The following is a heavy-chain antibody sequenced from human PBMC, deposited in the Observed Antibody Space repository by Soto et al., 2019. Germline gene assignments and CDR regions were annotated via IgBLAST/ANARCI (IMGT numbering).Heavy chain of an antibody. D-gene: IGHD5-12*01. Sequence: ASVKLSWKASGYTFTSYGIGWVRQAPGQGLEWMGWINAGNGNTKYSQKLQGRVTITRDTSKNQFSLQLNSVTPEDAAVYYCANDPGYSLDYWGQGTQVTVSS. J-gene: IGHJ4*02. V-gene: IGHV1-3*01. CDR2: INAGNGNT. CDR1: GYTFTSYG. CDR3: ANDPGYSLDY.